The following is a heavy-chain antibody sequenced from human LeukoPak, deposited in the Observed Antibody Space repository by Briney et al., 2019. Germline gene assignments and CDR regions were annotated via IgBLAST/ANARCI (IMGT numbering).Heavy chain of an antibody. Sequence: SETLSLTCTVSGGSITSYFRTWVRQPPGKGLEWIGYIYHSGTTNYNPSLKSRVTISVDTSKSQFSLRLSSVTAADTAVYYCAQKAPYSPGYSQDWGQGTLVTVSS. D-gene: IGHD2-15*01. J-gene: IGHJ1*01. CDR3: AQKAPYSPGYSQD. CDR1: GGSITSYF. V-gene: IGHV4-59*01. CDR2: IYHSGTT.